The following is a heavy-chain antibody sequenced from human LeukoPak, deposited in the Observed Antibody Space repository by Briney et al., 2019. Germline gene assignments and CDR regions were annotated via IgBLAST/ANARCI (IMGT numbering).Heavy chain of an antibody. CDR2: ISYDGSNK. V-gene: IGHV3-30*03. J-gene: IGHJ6*03. Sequence: PGGSLRLSCAASGFTFSSYGMHWVRQAPGKGLEWVAVISYDGSNKYYADSVKGRFTISRDNAKNSLYLQMNSLRAEDTAVYYCAASHDQTPFMDVWGKGTTVTVSS. CDR3: AASHDQTPFMDV. D-gene: IGHD3-3*01. CDR1: GFTFSSYG.